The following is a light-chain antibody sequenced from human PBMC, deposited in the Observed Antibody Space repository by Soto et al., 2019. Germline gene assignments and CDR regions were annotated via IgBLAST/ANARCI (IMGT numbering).Light chain of an antibody. J-gene: IGKJ1*01. CDR1: QSLSSS. CDR2: STS. Sequence: KVLTQSPGTLSMSPGERATLSCRASQSLSSSLAWYQQKPGQAPRLLIYSTSRRATGVPVRFTGSGSGTDFTLTISSLQSEDFGVYFCQQYDNWPWTFGQGTKVDI. V-gene: IGKV3-15*01. CDR3: QQYDNWPWT.